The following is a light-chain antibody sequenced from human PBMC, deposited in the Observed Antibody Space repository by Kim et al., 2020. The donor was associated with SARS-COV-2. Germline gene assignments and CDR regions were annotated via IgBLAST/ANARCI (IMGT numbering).Light chain of an antibody. CDR3: SSYAGYNNDVA. J-gene: IGLJ2*01. Sequence: QPVLTQPPSASGSPGQSVTISCTGTSSDVGAYNYVSWYQQHPDKAPKLIIYEVSKRPSGVPDRFSASKSGNTASLTVSGLQAEDEADYYCSSYAGYNNDVAFGGGTQLTVL. CDR1: SSDVGAYNY. CDR2: EVS. V-gene: IGLV2-8*01.